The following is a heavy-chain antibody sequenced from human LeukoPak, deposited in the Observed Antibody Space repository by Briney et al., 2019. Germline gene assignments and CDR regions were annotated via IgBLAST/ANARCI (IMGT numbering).Heavy chain of an antibody. CDR3: AAELYSGTYGRCCSFAF. J-gene: IGHJ4*02. CDR2: IIVGTGKT. V-gene: IGHV1-58*02. D-gene: IGHD1-26*01. Sequence: SVKVSCKASGFTFSNSAIQWVRQARGQRLEWIGWIIVGTGKTHYAQNFQERVTITRDMSTNTAYMELSSLRSEDTAVYYCAAELYSGTYGRCCSFAFWGQGTLVTVSS. CDR1: GFTFSNSA.